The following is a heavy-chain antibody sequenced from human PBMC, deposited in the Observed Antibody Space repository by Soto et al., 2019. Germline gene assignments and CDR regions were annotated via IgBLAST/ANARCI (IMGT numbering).Heavy chain of an antibody. CDR1: GFTFSSYS. CDR2: ISSSSSYI. V-gene: IGHV3-21*01. J-gene: IGHJ4*02. CDR3: APFEGYGDYVYLFDY. Sequence: GESLKISCAASGFTFSSYSMNWVRQAPGKGLEWVSSISSSSSYIYYADSVKGRFTISRDNAKNSLYLQMNSLRAEDTAVYYCAPFEGYGDYVYLFDYWGQGTLVTVSS. D-gene: IGHD4-17*01.